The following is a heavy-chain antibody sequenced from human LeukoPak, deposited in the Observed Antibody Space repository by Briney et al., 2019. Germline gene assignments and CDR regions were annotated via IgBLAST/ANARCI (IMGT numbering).Heavy chain of an antibody. CDR2: IYTTGST. J-gene: IGHJ4*02. Sequence: SETLSLTCTVSGGSINSYYWGWIRQPAGKGLEWIGRIYTTGSTNYNPSLKSRVTISVDTSKDQFSLKLTSVTAADTGMYYCARAGYTISYYSLDYWGQGALVTVSS. V-gene: IGHV4-4*07. D-gene: IGHD1-26*01. CDR3: ARAGYTISYYSLDY. CDR1: GGSINSYY.